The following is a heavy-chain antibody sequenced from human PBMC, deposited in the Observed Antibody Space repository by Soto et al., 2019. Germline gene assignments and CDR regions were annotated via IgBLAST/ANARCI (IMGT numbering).Heavy chain of an antibody. CDR3: ARESPPTRE. CDR1: GYTFTSYH. D-gene: IGHD4-17*01. CDR2: ISAYNGNT. V-gene: IGHV1-18*01. Sequence: QVQLVQSGAEVKKPGASVKVSCKASGYTFTSYHVTSVRQAPGQGPEWMGWISAYNGNTNYAQKLQRRVTMTTDTSTSTAYMELSSLRSDDTAVNYCARESPPTREWGQGPLVTGSS. J-gene: IGHJ4*02.